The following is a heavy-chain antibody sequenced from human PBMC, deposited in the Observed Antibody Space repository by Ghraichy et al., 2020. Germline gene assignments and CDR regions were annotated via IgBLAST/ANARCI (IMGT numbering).Heavy chain of an antibody. CDR2: IYYSGST. D-gene: IGHD2-15*01. CDR1: GGSISSSSYY. Sequence: SETLSLTCTVSGGSISSSSYYWGWIRQPPGKGLEWIGSIYYSGSTYYNPSLKSRVTISVDTSKNQFSLKLSSVTAADTAVYYCARHRVVAARLGWFDPWGQGTLVTVSS. J-gene: IGHJ5*02. V-gene: IGHV4-39*01. CDR3: ARHRVVAARLGWFDP.